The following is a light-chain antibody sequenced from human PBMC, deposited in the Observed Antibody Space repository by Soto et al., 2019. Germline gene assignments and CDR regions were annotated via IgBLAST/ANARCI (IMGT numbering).Light chain of an antibody. CDR1: SSDVGGYNY. J-gene: IGLJ1*01. Sequence: ALTQPASVSGSPGQSITISCTGTSSDVGGYNYVSWYQQHPGKAPKFMIYDVNNRPSGVSNRFSGSKSGNTASLTISGLQAEDEADYYCSSYTTSNTRQIVFGTGTKVTVL. V-gene: IGLV2-14*01. CDR3: SSYTTSNTRQIV. CDR2: DVN.